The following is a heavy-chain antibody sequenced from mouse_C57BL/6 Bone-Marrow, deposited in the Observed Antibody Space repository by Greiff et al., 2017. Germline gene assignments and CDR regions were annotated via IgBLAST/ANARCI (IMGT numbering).Heavy chain of an antibody. J-gene: IGHJ3*01. CDR2: IWGVGST. CDR1: GFSLTSYG. D-gene: IGHD1-1*01. V-gene: IGHV2-6*01. CDR3: ASSYYGSSSWFAY. Sequence: QVQLKESGPGLVAPSQSLSITCTVSGFSLTSYGVDWVRQSPGKGLEWLGVIWGVGSTNYNSALKSRLSIIKDNSKSQVFLKMNSLQTDDTAMYYCASSYYGSSSWFAYWGQGTLVTVSA.